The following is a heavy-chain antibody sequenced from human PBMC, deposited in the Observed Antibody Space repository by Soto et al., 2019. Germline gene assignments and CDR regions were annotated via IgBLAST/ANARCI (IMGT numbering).Heavy chain of an antibody. D-gene: IGHD6-6*01. V-gene: IGHV3-30*18. CDR3: AKDRRQLSALDM. Sequence: SLRLSCAASGFSFSSYGMHWVRQAPGRGLEWVTVISNDGNRKYYGESVKGRFSVSRDNDKDTLYLQMNGLRPEDTGVYYCAKDRRQLSALDMWGQGTTVT. J-gene: IGHJ3*02. CDR1: GFSFSSYG. CDR2: ISNDGNRK.